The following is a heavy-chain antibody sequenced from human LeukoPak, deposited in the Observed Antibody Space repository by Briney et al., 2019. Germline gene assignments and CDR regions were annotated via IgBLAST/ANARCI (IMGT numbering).Heavy chain of an antibody. CDR1: GFTFSSYW. CDR2: INSDGSST. CDR3: AREGSSSVWFDP. Sequence: GGSLRPSCAASGFTFSSYWMHWLRQAPGKGLVWVSRINSDGSSTTYADSVKGRFTISRDNAKNTLYLQMNSLRAEDTAVYCCAREGSSSVWFDPWGQGTLVTVSS. D-gene: IGHD6-6*01. V-gene: IGHV3-74*01. J-gene: IGHJ5*02.